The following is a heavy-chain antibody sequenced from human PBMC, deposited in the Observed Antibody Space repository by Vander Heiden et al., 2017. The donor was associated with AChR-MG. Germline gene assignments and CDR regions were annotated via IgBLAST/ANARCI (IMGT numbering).Heavy chain of an antibody. CDR2: ISWNSGSI. D-gene: IGHD6-19*01. CDR3: AKGFSSGFDY. V-gene: IGHV3-9*01. J-gene: IGHJ4*02. CDR1: GFTFDDYA. Sequence: EVQLVESGGGLVQPGRSRALSCAASGFTFDDYAMHWVRQAPGKGLEWVSGISWNSGSIGYADSVKGRFTISRDNAKNSLYLQMNSLRAEDTALYYCAKGFSSGFDYWGQGTLVTVSS.